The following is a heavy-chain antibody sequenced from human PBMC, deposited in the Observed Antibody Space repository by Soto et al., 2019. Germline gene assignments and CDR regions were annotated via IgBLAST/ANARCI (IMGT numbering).Heavy chain of an antibody. Sequence: QVQLVQSGAEVKETGASVKVSCKAPGYTFTTYGVSWVRQAPGQGLEWMGWINTYDVNTRYAKTSQEGITMTIDTASSTANMVLRSLASDDTAVDYCARDLRWVCGGGSCSSKETNNVLHVWGQGTTVTVSS. CDR1: GYTFTTYG. J-gene: IGHJ6*02. D-gene: IGHD2-21*01. CDR2: INTYDVNT. CDR3: ARDLRWVCGGGSCSSKETNNVLHV. V-gene: IGHV1-18*01.